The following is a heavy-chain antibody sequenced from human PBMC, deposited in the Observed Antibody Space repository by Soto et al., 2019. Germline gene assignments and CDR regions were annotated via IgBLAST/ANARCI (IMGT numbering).Heavy chain of an antibody. CDR1: GGSISSGGYY. D-gene: IGHD6-6*01. CDR3: ARGITDRVYSYGLDV. CDR2: IYYSGST. Sequence: QVQLQESGPGLVKPSQTLSLTCTVSGGSISSGGYYWSWIRQHPGQGLEWIGYIYYSGSTYYNPSLKSRVTISVDTSKNQFYLKLSSVTAADTAVYYCARGITDRVYSYGLDVWGQGTTVTVSS. J-gene: IGHJ6*02. V-gene: IGHV4-31*03.